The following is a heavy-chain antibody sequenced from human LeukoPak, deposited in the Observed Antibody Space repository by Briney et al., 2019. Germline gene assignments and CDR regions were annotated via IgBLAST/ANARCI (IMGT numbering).Heavy chain of an antibody. CDR2: INPNSGGT. D-gene: IGHD4-17*01. CDR3: ARDRTVTVYYYYYMDV. V-gene: IGHV1-2*02. J-gene: IGHJ6*03. CDR1: GYTFTGYY. Sequence: GASVKVSCKASGYTFTGYYMHWVRQAPGQGLEWMGWINPNSGGTNYAQKFQGRVTMTRDTSISTAYMELSRLRSDDTAVYYCARDRTVTVYYYYYMDVWGKGTTVTVSS.